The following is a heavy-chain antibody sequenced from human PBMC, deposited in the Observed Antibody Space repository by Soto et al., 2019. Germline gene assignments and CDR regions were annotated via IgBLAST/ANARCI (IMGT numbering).Heavy chain of an antibody. V-gene: IGHV1-18*01. J-gene: IGHJ3*02. Sequence: QVQLVQSGAEVKKPGASVKVSCKASGYTFTSYGISWVRQAPGQGLEWMGWISAYNGNTNYAQKLQGRVTITTDTSTSTAYMELRSLRSDDTAVYYCARGPVYSSSPVSRDAFDIWGQGTMVTVSS. CDR2: ISAYNGNT. CDR1: GYTFTSYG. D-gene: IGHD6-6*01. CDR3: ARGPVYSSSPVSRDAFDI.